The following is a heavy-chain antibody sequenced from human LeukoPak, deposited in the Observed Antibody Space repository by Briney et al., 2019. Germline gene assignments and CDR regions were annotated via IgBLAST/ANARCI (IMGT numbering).Heavy chain of an antibody. CDR1: GYTFTSYD. J-gene: IGHJ4*02. CDR2: MNPNSGNT. Sequence: ASVKVSCKASGYTFTSYDINWVRQATGQGLEWMGWMNPNSGNTGYAQKFQGRVTMTRNTSISTAYMELSSLRSEDTAVYYCARGLTYYDFWSGYSYYYYFDYWGQGTLVTVSS. D-gene: IGHD3-3*01. CDR3: ARGLTYYDFWSGYSYYYYFDY. V-gene: IGHV1-8*01.